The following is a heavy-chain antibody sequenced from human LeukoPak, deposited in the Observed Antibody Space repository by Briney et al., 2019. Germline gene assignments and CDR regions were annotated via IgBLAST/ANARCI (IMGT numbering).Heavy chain of an antibody. J-gene: IGHJ4*02. CDR1: GFTFSSYA. D-gene: IGHD1-26*01. Sequence: QPGGSLRLSCAASGFTFSSYAMSWVRQAPGKGLEWVSAISGSGGSTYYADSVKGRFTISRDNAKNSLYLQMNSLRAEDTALYYCAIKWELPAYWGQGTLVTVSS. V-gene: IGHV3-23*01. CDR2: ISGSGGST. CDR3: AIKWELPAY.